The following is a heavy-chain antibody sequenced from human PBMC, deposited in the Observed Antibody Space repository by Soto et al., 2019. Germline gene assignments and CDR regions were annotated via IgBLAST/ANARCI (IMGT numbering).Heavy chain of an antibody. CDR3: ARIGVSSGHESPDFDS. CDR1: GYTFNFYG. J-gene: IGHJ4*02. Sequence: QVQLVQSGAEVKKPGASVKVSCKASGYTFNFYGITWVRQAPGQGLEWMGWISGFNGNTNYAADLQGRVTMTTDTSTSTANMELRGLRSVDTAVYYCARIGVSSGHESPDFDSWGQGTLVTVSS. V-gene: IGHV1-18*01. CDR2: ISGFNGNT. D-gene: IGHD3-16*01.